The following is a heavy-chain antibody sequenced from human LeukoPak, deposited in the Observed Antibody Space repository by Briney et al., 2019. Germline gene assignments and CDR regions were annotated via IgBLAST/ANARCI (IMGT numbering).Heavy chain of an antibody. D-gene: IGHD4/OR15-4a*01. CDR1: GGSIRTFS. Sequence: SETLSLTCTVSGGSIRTFSWSWVRQPPGTGLEWIGYIDYSGAPNYNPSLKSRVTISVDTSKSQFSLKVSSVTAADPAVYYCARHPVGAGGMDVWGQGTTVTVS. CDR2: IDYSGAP. J-gene: IGHJ6*02. CDR3: ARHPVGAGGMDV. V-gene: IGHV4-59*08.